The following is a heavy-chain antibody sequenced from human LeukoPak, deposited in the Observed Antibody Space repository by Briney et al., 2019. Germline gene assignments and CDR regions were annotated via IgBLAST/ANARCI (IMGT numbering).Heavy chain of an antibody. CDR2: INHSGST. CDR3: ARIMYDILTGYYKDAFDI. J-gene: IGHJ3*02. D-gene: IGHD3-9*01. Sequence: SETLSLTYAVYGGSFSGSYWSWIRQPPGKGLEWIGEINHSGSTNYNPSLKSRVTISVDTSKNQFSLKLSSVTAADTAVYYCARIMYDILTGYYKDAFDIWGQGTMATVSS. V-gene: IGHV4-34*01. CDR1: GGSFSGSY.